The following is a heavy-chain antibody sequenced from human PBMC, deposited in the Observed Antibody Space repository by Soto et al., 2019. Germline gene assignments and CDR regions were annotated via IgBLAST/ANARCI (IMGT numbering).Heavy chain of an antibody. CDR2: ISNSGGTT. CDR3: AKYVAVDGTALYGMDV. V-gene: IGHV3-23*01. Sequence: EVQLLESGGGLVQPGGSLRLSCAASGFSFSSYAMSWARQAPGKGLEWGSVISNSGGTTFYADSVKGRFTISRDNFKNTVFLQMSSLRAEDTAVYYCAKYVAVDGTALYGMDVWGQGTTVTVSS. J-gene: IGHJ6*02. D-gene: IGHD6-19*01. CDR1: GFSFSSYA.